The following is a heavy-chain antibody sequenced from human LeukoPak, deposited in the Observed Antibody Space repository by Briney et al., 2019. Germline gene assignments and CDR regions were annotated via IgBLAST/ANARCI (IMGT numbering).Heavy chain of an antibody. CDR2: INHSGST. CDR1: GGSFSGYY. Sequence: SETLSLTCSVYGGSFSGYYWSWIRQPPGKGLEWIGEINHSGSTNYNPSLKSRVTISIDTSKNQFSLKLSSVTAADTAVYYCARGGGYDFWGGSNYYYYYMEVWDKGTTVTVSS. CDR3: ARGGGYDFWGGSNYYYYYMEV. V-gene: IGHV4-34*01. D-gene: IGHD3-3*01. J-gene: IGHJ6*03.